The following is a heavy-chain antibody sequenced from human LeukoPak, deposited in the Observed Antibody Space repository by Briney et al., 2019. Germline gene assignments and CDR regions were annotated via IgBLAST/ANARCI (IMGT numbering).Heavy chain of an antibody. CDR3: AKYAYNWNAPDGFDM. V-gene: IGHV3-30*18. J-gene: IGHJ3*02. CDR2: ISYDGSRK. D-gene: IGHD1-1*01. CDR1: GFTFSSYW. Sequence: GGSLRLSCAGSGFTFSSYWMHWVRQAPGKGLEWVAVISYDGSRKYYGDSVKGRFTISRDNSESTLFLQMNSLRTDDTSVYFCAKYAYNWNAPDGFDMWGQGTMVIVSS.